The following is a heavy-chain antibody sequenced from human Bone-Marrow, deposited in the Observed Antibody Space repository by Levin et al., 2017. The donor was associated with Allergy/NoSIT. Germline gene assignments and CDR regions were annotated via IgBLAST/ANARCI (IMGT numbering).Heavy chain of an antibody. CDR2: MFAGGAA. J-gene: IGHJ5*02. V-gene: IGHV4-61*02. Sequence: SETLSLTCTVSGDSINNTNHYWSWIRQPAGKGLEWIGRMFAGGAATYNRSLRSRVPIPIDTSKNQFSLQLTSVTAAAPAVNYCTSDETFNSWHTGWFDPWGHGTLVSVSS. D-gene: IGHD6-13*01. CDR3: TSDETFNSWHTGWFDP. CDR1: GDSINNTNHY.